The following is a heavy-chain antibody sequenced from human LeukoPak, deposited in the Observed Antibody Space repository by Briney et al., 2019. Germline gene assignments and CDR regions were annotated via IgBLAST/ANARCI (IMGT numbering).Heavy chain of an antibody. CDR2: IYHSGST. Sequence: PSETLSLTCAVSGVTISSSTRCSWVRPPPGKGLEWIGEIYHSGSTNYDPSVKSRFTISADKSRTQFSLKLNSVTAEDTAMYYCAKDSGSYLNIHHWGQGTLVTVSS. D-gene: IGHD1-26*01. V-gene: IGHV4-4*02. CDR1: GVTISSSTR. J-gene: IGHJ5*02. CDR3: AKDSGSYLNIHH.